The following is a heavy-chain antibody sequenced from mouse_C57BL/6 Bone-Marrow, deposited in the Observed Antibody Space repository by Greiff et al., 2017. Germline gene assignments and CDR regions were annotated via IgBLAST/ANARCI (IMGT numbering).Heavy chain of an antibody. V-gene: IGHV1-15*01. CDR2: IDPETGGT. CDR1: GYTFTDYE. J-gene: IGHJ1*03. D-gene: IGHD1-1*01. Sequence: QVQLKESGAELVRPGASVTLSCKASGYTFTDYEMHWVKQTPVHGLEWIGAIDPETGGTAYNQKFKGKAILTADKSSSTAYMELRSLTSEDSAVYYCTRFCGSNSRYFDVWGTGTTVTVSS. CDR3: TRFCGSNSRYFDV.